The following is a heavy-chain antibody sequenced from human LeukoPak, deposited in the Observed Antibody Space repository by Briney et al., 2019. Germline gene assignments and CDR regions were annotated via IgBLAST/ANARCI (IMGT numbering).Heavy chain of an antibody. Sequence: PGGSLRLSCAASGFTFSTYGMNWVRQAPGKRLEWVSYISSSSDSIYYADSVKGRFTISRDNSKNTLYLQMNSLRAEDTAVYYCAREGSSGWYEFWFDPWGQGTLVTVSS. CDR3: AREGSSGWYEFWFDP. V-gene: IGHV3-48*01. CDR2: ISSSSDSI. CDR1: GFTFSTYG. D-gene: IGHD6-19*01. J-gene: IGHJ5*02.